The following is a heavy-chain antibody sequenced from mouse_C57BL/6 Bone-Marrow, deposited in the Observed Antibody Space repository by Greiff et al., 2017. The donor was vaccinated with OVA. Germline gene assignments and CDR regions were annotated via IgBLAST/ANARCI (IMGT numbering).Heavy chain of an antibody. Sequence: QVQLQQSGAELVKPGASVKLSCKASGYTFTEYTIHWVKQRSGQGLEWIGWFYPGSGSIKYYEKFKDKATLTANNSSSTVYMHLSRLTSEYSAVDFCARHEDWGLPHDMDYWGQGTSVTVAS. D-gene: IGHD2-2*01. J-gene: IGHJ4*01. CDR3: ARHEDWGLPHDMDY. CDR2: FYPGSGSI. V-gene: IGHV1-62-2*01. CDR1: GYTFTEYT.